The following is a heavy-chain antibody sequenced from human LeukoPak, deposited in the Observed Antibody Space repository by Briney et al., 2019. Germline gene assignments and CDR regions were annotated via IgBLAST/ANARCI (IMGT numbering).Heavy chain of an antibody. V-gene: IGHV4-34*01. CDR2: INHSGST. CDR1: GFTFSNAW. D-gene: IGHD6-25*01. Sequence: GSLRLSCAASGFTFSNAWMSWIRQPPGKGLEWIGEINHSGSTNYNPSLKSRVTISVDTSKNQFSLKLSSVTAADTAVYYCARRKEVDSTGPVNFDYWGQGTLVTVSS. J-gene: IGHJ4*02. CDR3: ARRKEVDSTGPVNFDY.